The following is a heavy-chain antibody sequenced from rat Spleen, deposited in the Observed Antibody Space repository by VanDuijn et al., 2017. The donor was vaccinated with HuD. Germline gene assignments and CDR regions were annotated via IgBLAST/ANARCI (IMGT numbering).Heavy chain of an antibody. CDR1: GFSLTNFH. V-gene: IGHV2-43*01. CDR3: ARSTGSSDWYFDF. Sequence: QVQLKESGPGLVQPSQTLSLTCTVSGFSLTNFHVTWVRQPPGKGLEWVGVIWAGGSTDFNSALKSRLSISRDTSRSQVFLKMNSLQTEDLATYYCARSTGSSDWYFDFWGPGTMVTVSS. D-gene: IGHD5-1*01. CDR2: IWAGGST. J-gene: IGHJ1*01.